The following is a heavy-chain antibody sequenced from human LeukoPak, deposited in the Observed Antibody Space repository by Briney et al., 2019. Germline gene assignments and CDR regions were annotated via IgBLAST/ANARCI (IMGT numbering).Heavy chain of an antibody. CDR1: GYTFTSYW. CDR2: IYPGDSDT. D-gene: IGHD2-8*02. Sequence: GESLKISCKGSGYTFTSYWIGWVRQMPGKGLEWMGIIYPGDSDTRYSLSFQGQVTISVDKSTSTAHLQWNSLKASDTAMHYCARHTGGFYHGVDYWGQGTLVTVSS. V-gene: IGHV5-51*01. CDR3: ARHTGGFYHGVDY. J-gene: IGHJ4*02.